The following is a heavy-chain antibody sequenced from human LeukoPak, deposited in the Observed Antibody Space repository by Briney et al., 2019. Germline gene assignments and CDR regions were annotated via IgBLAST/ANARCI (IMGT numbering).Heavy chain of an antibody. CDR1: GYTFTGYY. Sequence: ASVKVSYKASGYTFTGYYMHWVRQAPGQGLEWMGWINPNSGGTNYAQKFQGRVTMTRDTSISTAYMELSRLRSDDTAVYYCARGPVVIKNYYMDVWGKGTTVTISS. J-gene: IGHJ6*03. CDR3: ARGPVVIKNYYMDV. D-gene: IGHD3-22*01. CDR2: INPNSGGT. V-gene: IGHV1-2*02.